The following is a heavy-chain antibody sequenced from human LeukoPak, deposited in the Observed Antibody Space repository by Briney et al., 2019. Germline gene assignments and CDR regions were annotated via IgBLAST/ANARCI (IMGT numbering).Heavy chain of an antibody. CDR3: ARDQVQWGLQYTHWFDP. J-gene: IGHJ5*02. CDR2: XFTISTT. D-gene: IGHD4-11*01. Sequence: WXWXXXXXXXXXXXVGRXFTISTTNYNPSLKTRVTISVATSKNQFSLKLSSVTAADTAVYYCARDQVQWGLQYTHWFDPWGQGTLVTVSS. V-gene: IGHV4-61*02.